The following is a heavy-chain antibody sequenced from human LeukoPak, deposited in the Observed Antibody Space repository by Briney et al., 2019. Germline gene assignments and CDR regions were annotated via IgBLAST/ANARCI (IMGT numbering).Heavy chain of an antibody. V-gene: IGHV3-23*01. CDR1: GFTFTNYA. J-gene: IGHJ6*03. D-gene: IGHD5/OR15-5a*01. CDR2: VSGSAYST. CDR3: ARYSLSSSKYYYYYMDV. Sequence: GGSLRLSCAASGFTFTNYALSWVRQAPGKGLEWVSTVSGSAYSTYYADSVKGRFTVFRDNSKNTVDLQMNSLRAGDTAVYYCARYSLSSSKYYYYYMDVWGKGTTVTVSS.